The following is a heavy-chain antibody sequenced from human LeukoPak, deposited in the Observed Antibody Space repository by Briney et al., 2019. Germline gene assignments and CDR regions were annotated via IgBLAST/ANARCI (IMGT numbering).Heavy chain of an antibody. V-gene: IGHV4-59*08. CDR1: GGSISSYY. CDR2: IYYSGST. J-gene: IGHJ4*02. D-gene: IGHD5-24*01. CDR3: ARWGGGYNSIRRYFDY. Sequence: SETLSLTCTVSGGSISSYYWSWIRQPPGKGLEWIGYIYYSGSTNYNPSLKSRVTISVDTSKNQFSLKLSSVTAADTAVYYCARWGGGYNSIRRYFDYWGQGTLVTVSS.